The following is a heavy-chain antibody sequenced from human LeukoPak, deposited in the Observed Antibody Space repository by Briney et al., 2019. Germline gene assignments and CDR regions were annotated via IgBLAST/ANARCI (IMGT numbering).Heavy chain of an antibody. CDR1: GFTVSSNY. CDR2: ISSSSSYI. J-gene: IGHJ4*02. D-gene: IGHD6-19*01. V-gene: IGHV3-21*01. Sequence: GGSLRLSCAASGFTVSSNYMSWVRQAPGKGLEWVSSISSSSSYIYYADSVKGRFTISRDNAKNSLYLQMNSLRAEDTAVYYCARDSRVGSGWDFDYWGQGTLVTVSS. CDR3: ARDSRVGSGWDFDY.